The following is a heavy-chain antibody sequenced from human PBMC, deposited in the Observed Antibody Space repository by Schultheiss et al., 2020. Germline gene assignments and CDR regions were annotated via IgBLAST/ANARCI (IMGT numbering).Heavy chain of an antibody. V-gene: IGHV3-64*04. CDR3: ARDGLWFGELPIDY. CDR1: GFTFSSYA. CDR2: ISSNGGST. D-gene: IGHD3-10*01. J-gene: IGHJ4*02. Sequence: GGSLRLSCAASGFTFSSYAMHWVRQAPGKGLEYVSAISSNGGSTYYADSVKGRFTISRDNSKNTLYLQMNSLRAEDTAVYYCARDGLWFGELPIDYWGQGTLVTVSS.